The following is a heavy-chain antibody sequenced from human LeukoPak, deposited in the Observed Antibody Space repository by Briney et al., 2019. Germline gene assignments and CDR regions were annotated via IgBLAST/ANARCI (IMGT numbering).Heavy chain of an antibody. CDR3: AREGPGLRYFDWLFDY. J-gene: IGHJ4*02. CDR1: GGSISSGSYY. V-gene: IGHV4-61*02. CDR2: IYTSGST. D-gene: IGHD3-9*01. Sequence: SETLSLTCTVSGGSISSGSYYWSWIRQPAGKGLEWIGRIYTSGSTNYNPSLKSRDTISVDTSKNQFSLKLSSVTAADTAVYYCAREGPGLRYFDWLFDYWGQGTLVTVSS.